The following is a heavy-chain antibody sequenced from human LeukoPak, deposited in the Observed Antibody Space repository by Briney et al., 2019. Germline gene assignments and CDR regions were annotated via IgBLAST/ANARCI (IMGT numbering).Heavy chain of an antibody. J-gene: IGHJ3*02. CDR3: ARDRDIVVVVATYHAFDI. Sequence: GRSLRLSCAASGFTFSSYAMHWIRQAPGKGLEWVAVISYDGSNKYYADSVKGRFTISRDNSKNTLYLQMNSLRAEDTAVYYCARDRDIVVVVATYHAFDIWGQGTTVTVPS. CDR2: ISYDGSNK. V-gene: IGHV3-30*04. CDR1: GFTFSSYA. D-gene: IGHD2-15*01.